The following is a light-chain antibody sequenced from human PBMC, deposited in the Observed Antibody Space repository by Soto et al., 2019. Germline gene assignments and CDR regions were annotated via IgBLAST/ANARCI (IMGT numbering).Light chain of an antibody. V-gene: IGLV2-23*01. CDR2: EGT. CDR1: SSDVGSYNL. Sequence: QSALTQPASVSGSPGQSITISCTGTSSDVGSYNLVSWYQQDPGKAPKLMIYEGTKRPSGISIRFSGSKSGNTASLTISGLQAEYEADYYCCSYAGSSAWVFGGGTKLTVL. CDR3: CSYAGSSAWV. J-gene: IGLJ3*02.